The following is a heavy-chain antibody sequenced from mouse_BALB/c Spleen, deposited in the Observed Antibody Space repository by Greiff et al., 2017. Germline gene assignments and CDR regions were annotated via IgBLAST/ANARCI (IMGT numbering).Heavy chain of an antibody. Sequence: EVKVVESGGGLVKPGGSLKLSCAASGFTFSDYYLYWVRQTPEKRLEWVATISDGGSYTYYPDSVKGRFTISRDNAKNNLYLQMSSLKSEDTAMYYCARGGLRRNYYAMDYWGQGTSVTVSS. CDR2: ISDGGSYT. J-gene: IGHJ4*01. CDR3: ARGGLRRNYYAMDY. CDR1: GFTFSDYY. V-gene: IGHV5-4*02. D-gene: IGHD2-4*01.